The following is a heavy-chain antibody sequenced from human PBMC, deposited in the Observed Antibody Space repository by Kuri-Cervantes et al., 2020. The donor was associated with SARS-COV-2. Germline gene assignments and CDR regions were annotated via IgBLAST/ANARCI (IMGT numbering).Heavy chain of an antibody. CDR1: GFTFSNYG. D-gene: IGHD3-3*01. J-gene: IGHJ3*02. CDR2: ISYDGSNK. Sequence: GGSLRLSCAASGFTFSNYGMHWVRRVPGKGLEWVAVISYDGSNKYYADSVKGRFTISRDNSKNTLYLQMNSLRAEDTAVYYCARIIEGDSRAKAYYDFWSGYYAFDIWGQGTMVTVSS. CDR3: ARIIEGDSRAKAYYDFWSGYYAFDI. V-gene: IGHV3-30*19.